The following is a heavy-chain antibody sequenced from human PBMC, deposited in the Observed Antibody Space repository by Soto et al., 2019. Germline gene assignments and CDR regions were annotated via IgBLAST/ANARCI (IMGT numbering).Heavy chain of an antibody. Sequence: GQGLEWMGRIIPILGIANYAQKFQGRVTITADKSTSTAYMELSSLRSEDTAVYYCARVLLGGTFFFQAAGDIRGVRSVSAFLLNRSSDL. D-gene: IGHD6-13*01. V-gene: IGHV1-69*02. J-gene: IGHJ2*01. CDR2: IIPILGIA. CDR3: ARVLLGGTFFFQAAGDIRGVRSVSAFLLNRSSDL.